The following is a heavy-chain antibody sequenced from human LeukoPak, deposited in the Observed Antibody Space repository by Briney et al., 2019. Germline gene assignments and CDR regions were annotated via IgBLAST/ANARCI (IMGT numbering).Heavy chain of an antibody. Sequence: GGSLRLSCVASVFTFRSYAMTWVRQAPGKGLEWVSAISGGGDSMYYIDSVKGRFTISRDNSKNTLYLQMNSLRAEDTAVYYCVKDRFGDFSFDSWGQGTLVTVSS. V-gene: IGHV3-23*01. CDR1: VFTFRSYA. CDR2: ISGGGDSM. CDR3: VKDRFGDFSFDS. D-gene: IGHD4-17*01. J-gene: IGHJ4*02.